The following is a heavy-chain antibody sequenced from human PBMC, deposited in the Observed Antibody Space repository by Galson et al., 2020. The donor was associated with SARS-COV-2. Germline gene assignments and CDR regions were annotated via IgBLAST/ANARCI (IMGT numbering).Heavy chain of an antibody. CDR1: GFTFSSYW. CDR3: AKEFYYDSSGPLDAFDI. J-gene: IGHJ3*02. D-gene: IGHD3-22*01. CDR2: INSDGSST. V-gene: IGHV3-74*01. Sequence: GGSLRLSCAASGFTFSSYWMHWVRQAPGKGLVWVSRINSDGSSTSYADSVKGRFTISRDNAKNTLYLQMNSLRAEDTVVYYCAKEFYYDSSGPLDAFDIWGQGTMVTVSS.